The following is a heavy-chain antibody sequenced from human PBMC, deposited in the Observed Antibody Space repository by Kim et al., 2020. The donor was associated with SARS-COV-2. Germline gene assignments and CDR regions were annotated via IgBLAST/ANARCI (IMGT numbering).Heavy chain of an antibody. CDR3: AALDTVQVPGGI. V-gene: IGHV3-7*01. D-gene: IGHD3-10*01. J-gene: IGHJ4*02. Sequence: YVVSVKGRFTKSRDNANNSLFLQMSSLRTEDTAIYYCAALDTVQVPGGIWGQGTLVTVSS.